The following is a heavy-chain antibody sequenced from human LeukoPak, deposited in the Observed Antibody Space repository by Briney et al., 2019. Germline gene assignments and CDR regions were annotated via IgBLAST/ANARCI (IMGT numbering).Heavy chain of an antibody. J-gene: IGHJ6*02. D-gene: IGHD6-19*01. CDR3: ARHYEHSCGWSPGYYYYGMDV. Sequence: SETLSRTCTVSGGSISSYYWSWIRQPPGKGLEWIGYIYYSGSTNYNPSLKSRVTISVDTSKNQFSLKLSSVTAADTAVYYCARHYEHSCGWSPGYYYYGMDVWGQGTTATVSS. CDR2: IYYSGST. CDR1: GGSISSYY. V-gene: IGHV4-59*08.